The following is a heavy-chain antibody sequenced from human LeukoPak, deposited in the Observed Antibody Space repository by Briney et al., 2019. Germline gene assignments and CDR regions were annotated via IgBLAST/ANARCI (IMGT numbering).Heavy chain of an antibody. J-gene: IGHJ4*02. D-gene: IGHD4-17*01. CDR1: GGSISSGDYS. Sequence: PSQTLSLTCTVSGGSISSGDYSWSWIRQPPGKGLEWIGYIYYSGSTNYNPSLKSRVTISVDTSKNQFSLKLSSVTAADTAVYYCARERYGDFDYWGQGTLVTVSS. CDR3: ARERYGDFDY. V-gene: IGHV4-30-4*01. CDR2: IYYSGST.